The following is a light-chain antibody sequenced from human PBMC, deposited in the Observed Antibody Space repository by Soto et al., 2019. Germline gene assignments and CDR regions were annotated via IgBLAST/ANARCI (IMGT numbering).Light chain of an antibody. CDR1: SSDVGSHHF. J-gene: IGLJ1*01. CDR2: EGT. CDR3: SLYTSENTYV. Sequence: QSVLTQPASVSGSPGQSVTISCTGTSSDVGSHHFVSWYQHHPGKAPKLIIYEGTQRPSGLSNRFSGSKSGNTASLTISGLQAEDEADYYCSLYTSENTYVFGTGTKLTVL. V-gene: IGLV2-14*02.